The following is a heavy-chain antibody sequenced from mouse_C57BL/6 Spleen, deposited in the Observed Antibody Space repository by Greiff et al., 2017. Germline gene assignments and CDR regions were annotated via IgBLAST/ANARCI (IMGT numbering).Heavy chain of an antibody. CDR1: GYTFTSYW. CDR2: IDPSDDYT. D-gene: IGHD2-12*01. J-gene: IGHJ4*01. CDR3: ARSEDCYSYLYAMDY. Sequence: QVQLQQPGAELVKPGASVKLSCTASGYTFTSYWMQWVQQRPGQGLEWIGEIDPSDDYTNYTQKFKGKATLTVDTSASTAYMQLSSLTSEDSAVYYGARSEDCYSYLYAMDYWGQGTSVTVSS. V-gene: IGHV1-50*01.